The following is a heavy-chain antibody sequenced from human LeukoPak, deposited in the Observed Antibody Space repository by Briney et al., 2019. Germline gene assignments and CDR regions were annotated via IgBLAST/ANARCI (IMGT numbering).Heavy chain of an antibody. J-gene: IGHJ6*02. Sequence: GASVTVSCTASGYTFTGYYMHWVRQAPGQGLEWMGWINPNSGGTNYAQKFQGRVTMTRDTSISTAYMELSRLRSDDTAAYYCARELYYYDSSGPYGMDGWGQGTTVTVS. CDR3: ARELYYYDSSGPYGMDG. CDR2: INPNSGGT. CDR1: GYTFTGYY. V-gene: IGHV1-2*02. D-gene: IGHD3-22*01.